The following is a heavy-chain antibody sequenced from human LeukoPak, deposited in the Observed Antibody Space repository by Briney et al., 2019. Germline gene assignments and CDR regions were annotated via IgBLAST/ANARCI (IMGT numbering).Heavy chain of an antibody. D-gene: IGHD1-26*01. Sequence: PGGSLRLSCAASGYTFSSFWIHWIRQPPGKGLEWIGEINHSGSTNYNPSLKSRVTISVDTSKNQFSLQLSSVTAADTAVYYCARISGSYSSYWGQGTLVTVSS. V-gene: IGHV4-34*01. CDR1: GYTFSSFW. CDR3: ARISGSYSSY. J-gene: IGHJ4*02. CDR2: INHSGST.